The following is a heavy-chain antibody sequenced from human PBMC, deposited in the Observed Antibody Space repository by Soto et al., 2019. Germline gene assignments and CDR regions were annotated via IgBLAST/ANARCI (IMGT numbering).Heavy chain of an antibody. V-gene: IGHV3-30*18. CDR1: GFTFSAFA. Sequence: PGGSLRLSCTVSGFTFSAFAMYWVRQAPGKGLEWAALISYDGTNEDYAESVRGRFTISRDNSKNTLYLDMNSLSAEDSAVYFCAKGVVREPAYFDYWGQGTLVTVSS. CDR2: ISYDGTNE. J-gene: IGHJ4*02. D-gene: IGHD3-10*01. CDR3: AKGVVREPAYFDY.